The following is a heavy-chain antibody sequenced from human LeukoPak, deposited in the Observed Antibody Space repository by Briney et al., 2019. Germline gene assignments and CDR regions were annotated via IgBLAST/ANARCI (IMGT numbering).Heavy chain of an antibody. J-gene: IGHJ4*02. D-gene: IGHD6-19*01. CDR3: ARFNRNSSGWIDY. V-gene: IGHV4-39*07. Sequence: PSETLSLICTVSGGSISSSSYYWGWIRQPPGKGLEWIGSIYYSGSTYYNPSLKSRVTISVDTSKKQFSLKLSSVTAADTAVYYCARFNRNSSGWIDYWGQGTLVTVSS. CDR2: IYYSGST. CDR1: GGSISSSSYY.